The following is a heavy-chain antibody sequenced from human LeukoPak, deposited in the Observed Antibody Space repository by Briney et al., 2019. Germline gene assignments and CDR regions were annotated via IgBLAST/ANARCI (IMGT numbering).Heavy chain of an antibody. CDR2: IYENGGTT. J-gene: IGHJ4*02. D-gene: IGHD2-21*01. CDR1: GFTFRSHA. V-gene: IGHV3-23*01. Sequence: GGSLRLSCGGSGFTFRSHAMSWVRQAPEKGLEFVSGIYENGGTTYYADSVKGRFSISRDNSKSTLYLQMDSLRGEDTAVYYCAKDFRIGYSAHFDYWGQGALVTVSS. CDR3: AKDFRIGYSAHFDY.